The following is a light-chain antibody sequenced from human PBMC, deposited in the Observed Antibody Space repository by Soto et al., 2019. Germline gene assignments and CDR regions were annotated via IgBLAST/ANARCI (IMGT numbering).Light chain of an antibody. Sequence: IVLTQSPGTLSLSPGERASLSCRASQSVSSSYLAWYQQKPGQAPRLLIYGASSRATGIPDRFSGSGSGTDFTLTISRLEPEDFAVYYCQQYRSSLYTFGQGTKLEIK. CDR2: GAS. V-gene: IGKV3-20*01. CDR3: QQYRSSLYT. J-gene: IGKJ2*01. CDR1: QSVSSSY.